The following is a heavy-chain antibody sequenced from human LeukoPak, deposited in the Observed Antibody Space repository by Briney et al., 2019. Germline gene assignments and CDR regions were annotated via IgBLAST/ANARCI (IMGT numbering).Heavy chain of an antibody. CDR1: GFTVSSNY. J-gene: IGHJ6*03. Sequence: PGGSLRLSCAASGFTVSSNYMSWVRQALGKGLEWVSVIYSGGSTYYADSVKGRFTISRDNSKNTLYLQMNSLRAEDTAVYYCARDRVECSSSSCYVGYYFYYYMDVWGKGTTVTVSS. CDR3: ARDRVECSSSSCYVGYYFYYYMDV. V-gene: IGHV3-53*01. CDR2: IYSGGST. D-gene: IGHD2-2*01.